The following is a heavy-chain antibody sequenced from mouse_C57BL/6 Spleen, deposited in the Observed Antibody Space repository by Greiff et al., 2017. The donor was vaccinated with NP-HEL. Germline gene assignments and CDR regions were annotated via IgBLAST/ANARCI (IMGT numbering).Heavy chain of an antibody. J-gene: IGHJ1*03. CDR1: GYTFTDYY. Sequence: EVQLQQSGPELVKPGASVKISCKASGYTFTDYYMNWVKQSHGKSLEWIGDINPNNGGTSYNQKFKGKATLTVDKSSGTAYMELRSLTSEDSAVYYCARRVYDGYYGWYFDVWGTGTTVTVSS. CDR2: INPNNGGT. D-gene: IGHD2-3*01. CDR3: ARRVYDGYYGWYFDV. V-gene: IGHV1-26*01.